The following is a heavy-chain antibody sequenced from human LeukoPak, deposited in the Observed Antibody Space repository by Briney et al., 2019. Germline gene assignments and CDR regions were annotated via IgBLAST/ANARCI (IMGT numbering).Heavy chain of an antibody. CDR3: AKGTSSGWYLIAFDI. J-gene: IGHJ3*02. D-gene: IGHD6-19*01. CDR1: GFTFDDYA. Sequence: GGSLRLSCAASGFTFDDYAMHWVRRAPGKGLEWVSGISWNSGSIGYADSVKGRFTISRDNAKNSLYLQMNSLRAEDTALYYCAKGTSSGWYLIAFDIWGQGTMVTVSS. V-gene: IGHV3-9*01. CDR2: ISWNSGSI.